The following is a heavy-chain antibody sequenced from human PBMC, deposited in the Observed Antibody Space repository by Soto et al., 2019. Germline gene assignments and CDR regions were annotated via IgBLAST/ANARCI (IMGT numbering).Heavy chain of an antibody. CDR3: ASLRLGELSSDYYYYGMDV. CDR1: GGSISSGGYS. CDR2: IYHSGST. V-gene: IGHV4-30-2*01. Sequence: SETLSLTCAVSGGSISSGGYSWSWIRQPPGKGLEWIGYIYHSGSTYYNPSLKSRVTISVDRSKNQFSLKLSSVTAADTAVYYCASLRLGELSSDYYYYGMDVWGQGTTVTVSS. J-gene: IGHJ6*02. D-gene: IGHD3-16*02.